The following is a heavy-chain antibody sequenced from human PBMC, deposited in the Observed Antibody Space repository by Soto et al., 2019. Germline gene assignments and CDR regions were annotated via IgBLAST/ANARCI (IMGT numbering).Heavy chain of an antibody. CDR1: GGSISSGDYY. Sequence: SETLSLTCTVSGGSISSGDYYWSWIRQPPGKGLEWIGYIYYSGSTYYNPSLKSRVTISVDTSKNQFSLKLSSVTAADTAVYYCARDSKYYDILTGYRDWFDPWGQGTLVTVSS. CDR3: ARDSKYYDILTGYRDWFDP. V-gene: IGHV4-30-4*01. D-gene: IGHD3-9*01. J-gene: IGHJ5*02. CDR2: IYYSGST.